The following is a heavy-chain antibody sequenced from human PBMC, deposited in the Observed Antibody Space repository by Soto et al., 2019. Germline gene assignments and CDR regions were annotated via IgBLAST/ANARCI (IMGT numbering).Heavy chain of an antibody. CDR1: GLTVSSNY. V-gene: IGHV3-53*02. Sequence: EVQLVETGGGLIQPGGSLRLSCAASGLTVSSNYMNWVRQAPGKGLEWVSVLYSGGSTHYAGSVKGRFIISRDNSKNTLYLQWTGLGAEKTAVYYVARDRPGDEGDAFDIWGHGQWSPSLQ. J-gene: IGHJ3*02. D-gene: IGHD3-10*01. CDR3: ARDRPGDEGDAFDI. CDR2: LYSGGST.